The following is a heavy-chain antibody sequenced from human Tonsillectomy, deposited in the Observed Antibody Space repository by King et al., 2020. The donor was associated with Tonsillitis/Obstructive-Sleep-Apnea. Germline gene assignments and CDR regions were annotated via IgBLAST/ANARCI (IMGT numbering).Heavy chain of an antibody. CDR3: ARADPISAAGTFDP. CDR2: ISAYSGNT. V-gene: IGHV1-18*01. CDR1: GYTFTIYG. J-gene: IGHJ5*02. D-gene: IGHD6-13*01. Sequence: VQLVESGAEVKNPGASVKVSCKASGYTFTIYGINWVRQAPGQGLEWMGWISAYSGNTNYAHQLPGRVSMTTDTSTNTAYMDLRSLRYDDTVVYYCARADPISAAGTFDPWGQGTLVTVSS.